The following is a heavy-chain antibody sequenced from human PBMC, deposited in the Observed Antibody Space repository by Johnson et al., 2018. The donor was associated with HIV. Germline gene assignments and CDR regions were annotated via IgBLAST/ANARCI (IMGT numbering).Heavy chain of an antibody. J-gene: IGHJ3*02. CDR3: AKARGYSYGGDAFDI. Sequence: VQLVESGGGVVQPGRSLRLSCAASGFTFSSYAMSWVRQAPGKGLEWVSVIYSGGSTYYADSVKGRFTISRDNSKNTLYLQMNSLRAEDTAVYYCAKARGYSYGGDAFDIWGQGTMVTVSS. D-gene: IGHD5-18*01. CDR1: GFTFSSYA. CDR2: IYSGGST. V-gene: IGHV3-23*03.